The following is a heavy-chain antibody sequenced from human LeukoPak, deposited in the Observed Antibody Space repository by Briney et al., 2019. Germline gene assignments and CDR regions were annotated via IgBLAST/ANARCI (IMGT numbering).Heavy chain of an antibody. CDR3: AASRNYDFWSGRGYYFDY. CDR1: GGTFSSYA. J-gene: IGHJ4*02. CDR2: IIPLFGTA. V-gene: IGHV1-69*05. Sequence: SVKVSCKASGGTFSSYAISWVRQSPGQGLEWMGGIIPLFGTANYAQKFQGRVTITTDESTSTAYMELSSLRSEDTAVYYCAASRNYDFWSGRGYYFDYWGQGTLVTVSS. D-gene: IGHD3-3*01.